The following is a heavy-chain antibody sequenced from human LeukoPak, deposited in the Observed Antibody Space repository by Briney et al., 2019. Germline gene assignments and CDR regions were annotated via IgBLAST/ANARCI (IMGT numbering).Heavy chain of an antibody. CDR3: AKDAYSSGWYGWFDP. Sequence: PGGSLRLSCAASGFTFSSYGMHWVRQAPGKGLEWVAVISYDGSNKYYADSVKGRFTISRDNSKNTLYLQMNSLRAEDTAVYYCAKDAYSSGWYGWFDPWGQGTLVTVSS. CDR2: ISYDGSNK. CDR1: GFTFSSYG. V-gene: IGHV3-30*18. J-gene: IGHJ5*02. D-gene: IGHD6-19*01.